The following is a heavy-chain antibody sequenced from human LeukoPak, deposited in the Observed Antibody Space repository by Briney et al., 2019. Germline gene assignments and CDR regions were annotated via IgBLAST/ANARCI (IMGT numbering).Heavy chain of an antibody. D-gene: IGHD2/OR15-2a*01. CDR1: GYTFTSYY. CDR2: INPSGGST. V-gene: IGHV1-46*01. Sequence: ASATVSCKASGYTFTSYYMHWVRQAPGQGLEWMGIINPSGGSTSYAQKFQGRVTMTRDTSTSTVYMELSSLRSEDTAVYYCARRMHYLDAFDIWGQGTMVTVSS. CDR3: ARRMHYLDAFDI. J-gene: IGHJ3*02.